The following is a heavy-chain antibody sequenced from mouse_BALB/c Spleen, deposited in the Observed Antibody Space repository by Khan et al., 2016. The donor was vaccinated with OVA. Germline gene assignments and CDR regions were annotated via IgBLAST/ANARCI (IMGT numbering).Heavy chain of an antibody. V-gene: IGHV5-6*01. D-gene: IGHD1-1*01. CDR3: ARLAYYYDSEGFAY. Sequence: EVELVESGGDLVKPGGSLKLSCAASGFTFSTYGMYWVRQAPDKRLEWVATVSTGGSYTYYPDSVKGRFTISRDNAKNTLYLQMSGLRSEDTAMFYVARLAYYYDSEGFAYWGQGTLVTVSA. J-gene: IGHJ3*01. CDR1: GFTFSTYG. CDR2: VSTGGSYT.